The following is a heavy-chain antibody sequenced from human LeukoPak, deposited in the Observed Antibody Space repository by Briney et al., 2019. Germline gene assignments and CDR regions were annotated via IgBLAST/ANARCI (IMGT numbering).Heavy chain of an antibody. J-gene: IGHJ5*02. V-gene: IGHV4-59*01. D-gene: IGHD3-16*01. CDR1: GGSISSYY. CDR3: ARDNHYGNWFDP. Sequence: SETLSLTCTVSGGSISSYYWSWIRQPPGKGLEWIGNIYYSGSTNYSPSLKSRVTTSVDTSKNQFSLKLSSVTAADTAVYYCARDNHYGNWFDPWGQGTLVTVSS. CDR2: IYYSGST.